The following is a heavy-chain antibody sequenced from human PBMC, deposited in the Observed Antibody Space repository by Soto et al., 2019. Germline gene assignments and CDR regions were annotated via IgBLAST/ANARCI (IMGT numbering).Heavy chain of an antibody. Sequence: QVQLEQSGAEVKKPGSSVKISCKASGRTLSDHGVSWLRQAPGQGLEWVVGTIPVFNTARYAPKFQGRVTIAADKSTTRAYMELGSLRSDDTAFYYCARGVYGSGNYYTGPSAFDICGQGTLVIVSS. D-gene: IGHD3-10*01. V-gene: IGHV1-69*06. J-gene: IGHJ3*02. CDR1: GRTLSDHG. CDR2: TIPVFNTA. CDR3: ARGVYGSGNYYTGPSAFDI.